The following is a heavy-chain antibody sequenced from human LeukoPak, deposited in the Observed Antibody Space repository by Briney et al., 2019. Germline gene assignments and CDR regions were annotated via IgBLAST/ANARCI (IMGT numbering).Heavy chain of an antibody. D-gene: IGHD2-21*02. CDR1: GYTFSSYG. CDR3: SREFSFCGADCFSGVFDI. V-gene: IGHV1-18*01. J-gene: IGHJ3*02. CDR2: ISVFNNANT. Sequence: ASVRVSCKASGYTFSSYGINWVRQAPGQGLEWMGWISVFNNANTRYAQNFQGRVTLTTDTSTTTAYMELRSLRSDDTAVYYCSREFSFCGADCFSGVFDIWGQGTVVTVS.